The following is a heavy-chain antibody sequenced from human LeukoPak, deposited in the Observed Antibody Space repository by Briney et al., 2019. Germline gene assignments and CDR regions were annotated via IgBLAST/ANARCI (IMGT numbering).Heavy chain of an antibody. Sequence: PTESLPLTCLVSGGSISSYYWSRIRQPPGKGLAWIGYIYYSGSTNYNPSLKSRVTISVDTSKNQFSLKLSSVTAADTAVYYCARGTTYYYYYMDVWGKGTTVTVSS. J-gene: IGHJ6*03. CDR2: IYYSGST. CDR3: ARGTTYYYYYMDV. V-gene: IGHV4-59*01. D-gene: IGHD1-26*01. CDR1: GGSISSYY.